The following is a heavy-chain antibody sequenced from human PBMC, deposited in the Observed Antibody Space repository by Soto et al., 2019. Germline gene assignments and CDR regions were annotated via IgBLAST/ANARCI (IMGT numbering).Heavy chain of an antibody. CDR3: ARDRRRGIVVVSPRGYGMDV. CDR1: GYTFTSYY. V-gene: IGHV1-46*01. D-gene: IGHD3-22*01. CDR2: INPSGGST. J-gene: IGHJ6*02. Sequence: ASVKVSCKASGYTFTSYYMHWVRQAPGQGLERIGIINPSGGSTSYAQKFQGRVTKTRDTSTSTVYMELSSLRSEDTAVYYCARDRRRGIVVVSPRGYGMDVWGQGTTVTVSS.